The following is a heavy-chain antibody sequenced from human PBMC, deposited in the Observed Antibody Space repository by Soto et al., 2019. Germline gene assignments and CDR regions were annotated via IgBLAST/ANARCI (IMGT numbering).Heavy chain of an antibody. V-gene: IGHV1-2*02. J-gene: IGHJ5*02. CDR3: ARDRPPREATYGDYNWFDP. CDR2: INPNSGGT. D-gene: IGHD4-17*01. CDR1: GYTFTGYY. Sequence: QVQLVQSGAEVKKPGASVKVSCKASGYTFTGYYMHWVRQAPGQGLEWMGWINPNSGGTNYAQKFQGRVTMTRDTSISTAYMELSRLRSDDTAVYYCARDRPPREATYGDYNWFDPWGQGTLVTVSS.